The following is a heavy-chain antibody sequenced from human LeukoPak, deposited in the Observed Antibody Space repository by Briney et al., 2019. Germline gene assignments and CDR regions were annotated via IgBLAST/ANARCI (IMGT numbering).Heavy chain of an antibody. CDR2: IIPILGIA. CDR3: ARVWVPNFGTDY. J-gene: IGHJ4*02. Sequence: ASVKVSCKASGGTFSSYAISWVRQAPRQGLEWMGRIIPILGIANYAQKFQGRVTITADKSTSTAYMELSSLRSEDTAVYYCARVWVPNFGTDYWGQGTPVTVSS. D-gene: IGHD3-3*01. V-gene: IGHV1-69*04. CDR1: GGTFSSYA.